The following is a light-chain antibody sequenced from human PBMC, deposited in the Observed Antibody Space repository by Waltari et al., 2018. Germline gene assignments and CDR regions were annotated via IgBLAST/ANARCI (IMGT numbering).Light chain of an antibody. CDR3: QQLNTYPFT. J-gene: IGKJ4*01. CDR2: AAS. Sequence: DIQLTQSPSFLTASVGDRVTITCRASQVVYSYLAWYQQKPGKAPNLLIYAASTLQSGVPSRFSGSGSGTEFTLTISSLQPEDFATYYCQQLNTYPFTFGGGTKVEIK. V-gene: IGKV1-9*01. CDR1: QVVYSY.